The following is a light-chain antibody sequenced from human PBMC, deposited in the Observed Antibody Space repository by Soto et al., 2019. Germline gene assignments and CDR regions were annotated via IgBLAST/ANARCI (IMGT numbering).Light chain of an antibody. Sequence: DIQMTQAPSTLSASVGDRVTITCRASQTINTWLAWYQQKPGKGPRLLIYKASTLENAVPARFSGSGSGTEFTLTLSSLQPDDFATYYCQQYHNYRTFGQGTKVEIK. J-gene: IGKJ1*01. CDR1: QTINTW. CDR3: QQYHNYRT. V-gene: IGKV1-5*03. CDR2: KAS.